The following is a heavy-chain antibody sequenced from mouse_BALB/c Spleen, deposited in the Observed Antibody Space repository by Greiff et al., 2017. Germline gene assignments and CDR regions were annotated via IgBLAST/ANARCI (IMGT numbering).Heavy chain of an antibody. D-gene: IGHD2-3*01. CDR3: TSGYDGYHDC. CDR2: IRLKSNNYAT. V-gene: IGHV6-6*02. CDR1: GFTFSNYW. Sequence: EVKLMESGGGLVQPGGSMKLSCVASGFTFSNYWMNWVRQSPEKGLEWVAEIRLKSNNYATHYAESVKGRFTISRDDSKSSVYLQMNNLRAEDTGIYYCTSGYDGYHDCWGQGTTLTVAS. J-gene: IGHJ2*01.